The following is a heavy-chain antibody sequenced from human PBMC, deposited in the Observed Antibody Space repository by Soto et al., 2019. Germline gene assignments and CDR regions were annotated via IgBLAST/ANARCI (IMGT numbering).Heavy chain of an antibody. Sequence: GGSLRLSCAASGFTFSNAWMSWVRQAPGKGLEWVGRIKSKTDGGTTDYAAPVKGRFTISRDDSKNTLYLQMNSLKTEDTAVYYCTTVARWYQLLPGSLPDYYYYYYMDVWGKGTTVTVSS. J-gene: IGHJ6*03. V-gene: IGHV3-15*01. D-gene: IGHD2-2*01. CDR2: IKSKTDGGTT. CDR1: GFTFSNAW. CDR3: TTVARWYQLLPGSLPDYYYYYYMDV.